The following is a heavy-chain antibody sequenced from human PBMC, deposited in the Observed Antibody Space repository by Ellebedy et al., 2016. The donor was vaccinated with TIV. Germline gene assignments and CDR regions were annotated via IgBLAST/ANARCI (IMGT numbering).Heavy chain of an antibody. CDR1: GFTVSGDY. Sequence: GESLKISCAASGFTVSGDYMSWVRQAPGKGLEWVSIMDAGGNTHYPDPVKGRFTISRDNAKNSLYLHMNSLRAEDTAVYYCARVRSVYYYMDVWGKGTTVTVSS. CDR3: ARVRSVYYYMDV. V-gene: IGHV3-66*01. D-gene: IGHD2-8*01. CDR2: MDAGGNT. J-gene: IGHJ6*03.